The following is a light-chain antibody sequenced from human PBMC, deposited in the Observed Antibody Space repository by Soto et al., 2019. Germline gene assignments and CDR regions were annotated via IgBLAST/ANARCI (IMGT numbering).Light chain of an antibody. V-gene: IGLV2-11*01. J-gene: IGLJ2*01. CDR3: CSYVGSSTYVV. Sequence: QSALTQPRSVSGSPGQSVTISCTGTSSDVGSYNYVSWYQQHPGKAPKFMIYDVSKRPSGVPDRFSGSKSGNTASLTISGLQAEDEADYYCCSYVGSSTYVVFGGGTKLTVL. CDR1: SSDVGSYNY. CDR2: DVS.